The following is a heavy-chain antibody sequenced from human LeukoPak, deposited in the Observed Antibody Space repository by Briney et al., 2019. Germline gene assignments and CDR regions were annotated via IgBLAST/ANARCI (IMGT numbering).Heavy chain of an antibody. V-gene: IGHV3-30-3*01. CDR2: ISYDGSNK. CDR1: GGTFSSYA. J-gene: IGHJ4*02. D-gene: IGHD2-2*01. Sequence: SCKASGGTFSSYAMHWVRQAPGKGLEWVAVISYDGSNKYYADSVKGRFTISRDNSKNTLYLQMNSLRAEDTAVYYCARGEDVVVPAAPFDYWGQGTLVTVSS. CDR3: ARGEDVVVPAAPFDY.